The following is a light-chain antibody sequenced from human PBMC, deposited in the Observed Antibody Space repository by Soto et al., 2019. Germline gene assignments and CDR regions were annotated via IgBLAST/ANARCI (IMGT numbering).Light chain of an antibody. CDR2: KAS. Sequence: DIQVTQSPSTLSASVGDRVTITCRASQSIKSWLAWYQQKPGEAPKLLIYKASTLGSGVPSRFSGSASGTEFTLTINSLQPDDFAMYYCQQYSSYSWLSFGGGTKVDI. CDR1: QSIKSW. J-gene: IGKJ4*01. CDR3: QQYSSYSWLS. V-gene: IGKV1-5*03.